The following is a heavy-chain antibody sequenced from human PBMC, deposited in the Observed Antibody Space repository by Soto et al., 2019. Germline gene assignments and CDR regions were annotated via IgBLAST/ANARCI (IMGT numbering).Heavy chain of an antibody. CDR2: IWFDGSDK. V-gene: IGHV3-33*01. CDR1: GFTFSTYG. CDR3: ARLYCSAARCYSVGAFDI. D-gene: IGHD2-15*01. Sequence: GGSLRLSCAASGFTFSTYGMHWVRQAPGKGLEWVALIWFDGSDKYYTESVKGRFTISRDNSRSTVYLQMNSLRAEDTAVYYCARLYCSAARCYSVGAFDIRGQGTMVTVSS. J-gene: IGHJ3*02.